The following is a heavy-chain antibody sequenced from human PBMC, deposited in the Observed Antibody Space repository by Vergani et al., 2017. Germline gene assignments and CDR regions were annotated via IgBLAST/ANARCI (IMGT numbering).Heavy chain of an antibody. Sequence: EVQLLESGGSLKQPGGSVRLSCAASGFIFDDYGMNWVRQVPGKGLEWVSRISGNGDKTQYAEYVKGRFTISRDNVKNTLYLQMNSLRAEDTAFYYCARGHLNYYDESGNTRGADFDYWGQGTLVTVSS. CDR2: ISGNGDKT. D-gene: IGHD3-22*01. CDR1: GFIFDDYG. V-gene: IGHV3-20*04. CDR3: ARGHLNYYDESGNTRGADFDY. J-gene: IGHJ4*02.